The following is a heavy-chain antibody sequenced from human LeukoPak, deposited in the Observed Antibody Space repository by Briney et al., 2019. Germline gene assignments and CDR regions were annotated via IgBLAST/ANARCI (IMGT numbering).Heavy chain of an antibody. V-gene: IGHV4-59*01. CDR3: ATQYCSSTSCSYPFDP. Sequence: SETLSLTCTVSGDSISSYYWSWIRQPPGKELEWIGYIYYSGSTNYNPSLKSRVTISVDTSKNQFSLKLSSVTAADTAVYYCATQYCSSTSCSYPFDPWGQGTLVTVSS. D-gene: IGHD2-2*01. CDR1: GDSISSYY. J-gene: IGHJ5*02. CDR2: IYYSGST.